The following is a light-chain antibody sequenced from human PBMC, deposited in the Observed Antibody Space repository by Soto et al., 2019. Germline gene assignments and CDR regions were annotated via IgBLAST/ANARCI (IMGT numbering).Light chain of an antibody. CDR1: QSVSNN. CDR3: QQYNTWPGA. J-gene: IGKJ1*01. V-gene: IGKV3-15*01. Sequence: IVMTQSPAMLSVSPGERATLSCRASQSVSNNLAWYQLKPGQGPRLLIYGASTGAAGIPARFSGSGSGTEFTLPITSLQSEDSALYYCQQYNTWPGAFGPGTKVEIK. CDR2: GAS.